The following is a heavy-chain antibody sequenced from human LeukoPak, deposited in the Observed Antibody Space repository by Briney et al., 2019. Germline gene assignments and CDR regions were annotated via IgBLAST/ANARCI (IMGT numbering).Heavy chain of an antibody. CDR2: INQDGSQN. CDR3: AARSSGNPYF. CDR1: GFSFSDYW. D-gene: IGHD1-26*01. J-gene: IGHJ4*02. Sequence: GGSLRLSCAASGFSFSDYWMSWVRQAPGRGLEWVGNINQDGSQNSSVDSVKGRFTISRDNAENSLYLQMNSLRVEDTAVYYCAARSSGNPYFWGQGTLVTVSS. V-gene: IGHV3-7*03.